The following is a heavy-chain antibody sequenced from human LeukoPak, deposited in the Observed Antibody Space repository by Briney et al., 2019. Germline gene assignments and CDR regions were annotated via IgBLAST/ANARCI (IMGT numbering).Heavy chain of an antibody. CDR3: AREVAATLVDY. D-gene: IGHD2-15*01. V-gene: IGHV4-34*01. J-gene: IGHJ4*02. CDR1: GGSFSGYY. CDR2: INHSGST. Sequence: SETLSLTCAVYGGSFSGYYWSWIRQPPGKGLEWIGEINHSGSTNYNPSLKSRVTISVDMSKNQFSLKLSSVTAADTAVYYCAREVAATLVDYWGQGTLVTVSS.